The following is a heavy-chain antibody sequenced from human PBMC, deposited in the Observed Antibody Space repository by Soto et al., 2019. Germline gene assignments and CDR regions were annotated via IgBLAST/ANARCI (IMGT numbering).Heavy chain of an antibody. D-gene: IGHD3-3*01. Sequence: PGGSLRLSCAASGFTFGSYAMSWVRQAPGKGLEWVSAISGSGGSTYYADSVKGRFTISRDNSKNTLYLQMNSLRAEDTAVYYCASFYDFWSGYSPRYFDYWGQGTLVTVSS. CDR3: ASFYDFWSGYSPRYFDY. J-gene: IGHJ4*02. CDR1: GFTFGSYA. CDR2: ISGSGGST. V-gene: IGHV3-23*01.